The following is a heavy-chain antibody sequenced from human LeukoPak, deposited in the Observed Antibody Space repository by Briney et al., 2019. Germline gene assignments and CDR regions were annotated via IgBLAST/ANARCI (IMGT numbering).Heavy chain of an antibody. D-gene: IGHD3-10*01. J-gene: IGHJ3*02. CDR3: ARGPARGVIITLDAFDI. CDR2: INHSGST. CDR1: GGSFSGYY. V-gene: IGHV4-34*01. Sequence: SETLSLTCAVYGGSFSGYYWSWIRQPPGKGLEWIGEINHSGSTNYNPSLKSRVTISVDTSKNQFSLKLSSVTAADTAVYYCARGPARGVIITLDAFDIWGQGTMVTVSS.